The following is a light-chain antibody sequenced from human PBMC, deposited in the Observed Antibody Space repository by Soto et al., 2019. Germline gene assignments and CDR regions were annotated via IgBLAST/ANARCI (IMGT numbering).Light chain of an antibody. J-gene: IGKJ1*01. V-gene: IGKV1-39*01. Sequence: DIQMTQSPSSLSASVGDRFTITFRASQHISNYLNWYQQKPGKAPKLLIYAASSLQSGVPSRLSGSGSGTDFTLAISSLQPEDFATYYCQQSYSTPWTFGQGTKVDIK. CDR3: QQSYSTPWT. CDR1: QHISNY. CDR2: AAS.